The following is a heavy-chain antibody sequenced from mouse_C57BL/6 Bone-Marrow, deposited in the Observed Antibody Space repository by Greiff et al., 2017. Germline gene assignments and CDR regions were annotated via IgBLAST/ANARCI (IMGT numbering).Heavy chain of an antibody. D-gene: IGHD1-1*01. CDR2: IRNKANGYTT. CDR3: ARCNYGSSSWFAY. J-gene: IGHJ3*01. CDR1: GFTFTDYY. Sequence: EVKLVESGGGLVQPGGSLSLSCAASGFTFTDYYMSWVRQPPGKALEWLGFIRNKANGYTTEYSASVKGRFTISRDNSQSILYLQMNALRAEDSATYYCARCNYGSSSWFAYWGQGTLVTVSA. V-gene: IGHV7-3*01.